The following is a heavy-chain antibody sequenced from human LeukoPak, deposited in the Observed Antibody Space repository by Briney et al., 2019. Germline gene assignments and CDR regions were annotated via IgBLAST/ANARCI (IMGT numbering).Heavy chain of an antibody. J-gene: IGHJ4*02. V-gene: IGHV1-69*13. CDR1: GYTFTSYG. CDR3: ASPTVTDDY. Sequence: SVKVSCKASGYTFTSYGISWVRQAPGQGLEWMGGIIPIFGTANYAQKFQGRVTITADESTSTAYMELSSLRSEDTAVYYCASPTVTDDYWGQGTLITVSS. CDR2: IIPIFGTA. D-gene: IGHD4-11*01.